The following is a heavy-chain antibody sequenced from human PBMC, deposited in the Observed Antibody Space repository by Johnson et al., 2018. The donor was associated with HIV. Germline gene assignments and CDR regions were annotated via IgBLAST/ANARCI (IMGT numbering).Heavy chain of an antibody. CDR2: ISYDGSNK. CDR1: GFTFSSYA. V-gene: IGHV3-30*04. Sequence: QELLVESGGGVVQPGRSLRLSCAASGFTFSSYAMHWVRQAPGKGLEWVAVISYDGSNKYYADSMKGRFTISRDNSKNTLYLQMNSLRAEDTAVYYCARDPRGEAMALDAFDIWGQGTMVTVSS. D-gene: IGHD5-18*01. J-gene: IGHJ3*02. CDR3: ARDPRGEAMALDAFDI.